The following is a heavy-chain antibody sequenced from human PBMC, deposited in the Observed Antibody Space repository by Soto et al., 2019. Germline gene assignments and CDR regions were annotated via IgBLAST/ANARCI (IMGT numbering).Heavy chain of an antibody. D-gene: IGHD3-10*01. Sequence: ASVKVSCKASGYTFTSSDINWVRQATGQGLEWMGWMNPNSGNTGYAQKFQGRVTMTRNTSISTAYMELSSLRSEDTAVYYCARGSKHYYGSGSYYIDFDYWGQGTLVTVSS. CDR2: MNPNSGNT. J-gene: IGHJ4*02. V-gene: IGHV1-8*01. CDR3: ARGSKHYYGSGSYYIDFDY. CDR1: GYTFTSSD.